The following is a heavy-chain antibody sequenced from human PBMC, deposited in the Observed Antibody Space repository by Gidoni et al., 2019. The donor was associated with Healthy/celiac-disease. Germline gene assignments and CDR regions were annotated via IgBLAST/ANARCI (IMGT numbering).Heavy chain of an antibody. V-gene: IGHV4-34*01. D-gene: IGHD6-6*01. Sequence: QVQLQQWGAGLLKPSETLSLTCAVYGGSFSGYYWSWIRQPPGKGLEWIGEINHSGSTNYNPSLKSRVTISVDTSKNQFSLKLSSVTAADTAVYYCARVPTSIAARPRFYYGMDVWGQGTTVTVSS. CDR1: GGSFSGYY. CDR2: INHSGST. CDR3: ARVPTSIAARPRFYYGMDV. J-gene: IGHJ6*02.